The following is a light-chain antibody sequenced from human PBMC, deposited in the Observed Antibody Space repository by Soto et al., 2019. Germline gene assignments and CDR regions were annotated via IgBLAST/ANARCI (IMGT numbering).Light chain of an antibody. Sequence: EIVLTQSPGTLSLSPGERATLSCRASQSVSSSYLAGYQQKPGQAPRLLIYGASRRAIGIPDRFSGSGSGTDFTLTISRLEPEDFAVYYCQQYGSSPPYTFGKGTKLEIK. CDR2: GAS. V-gene: IGKV3-20*01. CDR3: QQYGSSPPYT. J-gene: IGKJ2*01. CDR1: QSVSSSY.